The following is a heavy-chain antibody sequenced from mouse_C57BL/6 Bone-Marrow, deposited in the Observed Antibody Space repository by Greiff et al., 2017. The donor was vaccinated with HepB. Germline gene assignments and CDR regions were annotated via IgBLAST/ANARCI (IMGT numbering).Heavy chain of an antibody. V-gene: IGHV1-55*01. D-gene: IGHD3-2*02. CDR3: ASPRQLRLLAWFAY. CDR2: IYPGSGST. CDR1: GYTFTSYW. J-gene: IGHJ3*01. Sequence: QVQLQQPGAELVKPGASVKMSCKASGYTFTSYWITWVKQRPGLGLEWIGDIYPGSGSTNYNEKFKSKATLTVDTSSSTAYMQLSSLTSEDSAVYYCASPRQLRLLAWFAYWGQGTLVTVSA.